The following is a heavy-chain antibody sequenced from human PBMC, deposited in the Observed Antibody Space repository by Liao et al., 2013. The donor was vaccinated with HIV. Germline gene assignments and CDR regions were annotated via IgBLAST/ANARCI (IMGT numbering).Heavy chain of an antibody. J-gene: IGHJ4*02. Sequence: QVQVEQWGAGLLKPSETLSLTCAVSGGSFSRYYWSWIRQPPGKGLQWIGDITHSGSTNYNPSLKSRVTISVDTSKNQFSLKLSSVTAADTAVYYCAKKRFPGYYNPWGQGTLVTVSS. CDR3: AKKRFPGYYNP. V-gene: IGHV4-34*01. CDR1: GGSFSRYY. CDR2: ITHSGST. D-gene: IGHD3-9*01.